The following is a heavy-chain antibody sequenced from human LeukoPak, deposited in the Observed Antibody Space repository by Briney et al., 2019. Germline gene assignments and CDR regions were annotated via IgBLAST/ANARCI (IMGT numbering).Heavy chain of an antibody. D-gene: IGHD3-10*01. CDR2: IGGGGPTT. V-gene: IGHV3-23*01. CDR1: GFTFSSYG. CDR3: AKGLSYGSGSYQTFDI. Sequence: GGSLRLSCAASGFTFSSYGMHWVRQAPGKGLEWVSTIGGGGPTTDYADSVKDRFTISRDNSKNTLYLQMNSLRAEDTAVYYCAKGLSYGSGSYQTFDIWGQGTMVTVSS. J-gene: IGHJ3*02.